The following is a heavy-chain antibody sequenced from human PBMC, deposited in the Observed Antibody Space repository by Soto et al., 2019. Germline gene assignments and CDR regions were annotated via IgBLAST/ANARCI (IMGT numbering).Heavy chain of an antibody. D-gene: IGHD3-22*01. CDR1: GGSISSGGYY. J-gene: IGHJ4*02. CDR3: ASDRSSGYYDY. CDR2: IYYSGST. V-gene: IGHV4-31*03. Sequence: PSETLSLTCTVSGGSISSGGYYWSWIRQHPGKGLEWIGYIYYSGSTYYNPSLKSRVTISVDTSKNQFSLKLSSVTAAGTAVYYCASDRSSGYYDYWGQGTLVTVSS.